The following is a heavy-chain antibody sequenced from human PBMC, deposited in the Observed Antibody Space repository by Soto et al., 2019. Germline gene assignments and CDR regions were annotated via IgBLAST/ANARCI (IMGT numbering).Heavy chain of an antibody. CDR2: IYHSGST. Sequence: PSETLSLTCAFSVVSISSSNWWSWVRQPPGKGLEWIGEIYHSGSTNYNPSLKSRVTISVDKSKNQFSLKLSSVTAADMAVYYCARGRYYYDSSGYMFDYWGQGTLVTVSS. D-gene: IGHD3-22*01. V-gene: IGHV4-4*02. CDR1: VVSISSSNW. CDR3: ARGRYYYDSSGYMFDY. J-gene: IGHJ4*02.